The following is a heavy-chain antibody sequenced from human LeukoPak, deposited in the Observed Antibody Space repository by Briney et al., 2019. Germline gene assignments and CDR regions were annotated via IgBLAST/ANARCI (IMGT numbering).Heavy chain of an antibody. V-gene: IGHV4-59*08. CDR3: AITSYSSGYYSTFDY. CDR1: GGSISSYY. CDR2: IYYSGST. D-gene: IGHD3-22*01. Sequence: KTSETLSLTCTVSGGSISSYYWSWIRQPPGKGLEWIGYIYYSGSTNYNPSLKSRVTISVDTSKNQFSLKLSSVTAADTAVYYCAITSYSSGYYSTFDYWGQGTLVTVSS. J-gene: IGHJ4*02.